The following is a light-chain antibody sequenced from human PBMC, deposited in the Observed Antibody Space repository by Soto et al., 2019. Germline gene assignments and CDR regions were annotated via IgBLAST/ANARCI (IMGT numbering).Light chain of an antibody. CDR3: LQSLHFLLT. Sequence: EIVMTQTPLSLSVTPGQSASISCRSSQTLLHSNGKSYLYWYLQKAGQAPQLLIYEVSKRFSGVPDRFSGSGAGTDFTLKISRVEAEDVGVYYCLQSLHFLLTFGGGTKVEIK. V-gene: IGKV2D-29*01. CDR2: EVS. J-gene: IGKJ4*01. CDR1: QTLLHSNGKSY.